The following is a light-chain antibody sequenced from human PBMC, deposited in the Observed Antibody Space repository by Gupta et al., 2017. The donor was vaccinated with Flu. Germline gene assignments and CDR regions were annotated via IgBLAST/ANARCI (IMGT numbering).Light chain of an antibody. CDR3: CSYAGSSTWV. CDR1: SSDVGSYNL. V-gene: IGLV2-23*01. Sequence: QSALTQPASVSGSPGQSITISCTGTSSDVGSYNLVSWYQQHPGKAPKIMISEDSKRPSGISNRFSGSKSGNTASLTISGLQAEDEADYYCCSYAGSSTWVFGGGTKLTVL. J-gene: IGLJ3*02. CDR2: EDS.